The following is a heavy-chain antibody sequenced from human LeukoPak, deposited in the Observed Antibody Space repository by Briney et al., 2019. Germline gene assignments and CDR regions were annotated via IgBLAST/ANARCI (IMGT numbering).Heavy chain of an antibody. V-gene: IGHV1-18*01. Sequence: GASVKVSCKASGYTFTSYGISWVRQAPGQGLEWMGWISAYNGNTNYAQKPQGRVTMTTDTSTSTAYMELRSLRSDDTAVYYCARSPGYYDILTPDYWGQGTLVTVSS. D-gene: IGHD3-9*01. J-gene: IGHJ4*02. CDR3: ARSPGYYDILTPDY. CDR2: ISAYNGNT. CDR1: GYTFTSYG.